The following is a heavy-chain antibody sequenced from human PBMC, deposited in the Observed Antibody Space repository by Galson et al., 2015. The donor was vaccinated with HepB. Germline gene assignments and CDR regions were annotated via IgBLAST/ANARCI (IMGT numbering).Heavy chain of an antibody. J-gene: IGHJ3*02. CDR3: AKGEGRGPYYAFDI. Sequence: SLRLSCAASGFTFSSYGMHWVRQAPGKGLEWVAVIWYDGSNKYYADSVKGRFTISRDNSKNTLYLQMNSLRAEDTAVYYCAKGEGRGPYYAFDIWGQGTMVTVSS. V-gene: IGHV3-33*06. D-gene: IGHD3-10*01. CDR1: GFTFSSYG. CDR2: IWYDGSNK.